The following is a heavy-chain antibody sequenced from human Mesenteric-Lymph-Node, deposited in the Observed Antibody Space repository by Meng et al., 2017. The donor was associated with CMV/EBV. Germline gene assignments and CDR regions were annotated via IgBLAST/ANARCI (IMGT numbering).Heavy chain of an antibody. J-gene: IGHJ4*02. D-gene: IGHD3-16*02. Sequence: GESLKIYCAASGFTFSSYWMSWVRQAPGKGLEWVANIKQDGSEKYYVDSVKGRFTISRDNAKNSLYLQMNSLRAEDTAVYYCARDRGGVIPYWGQGTLVTVSS. V-gene: IGHV3-7*01. CDR3: ARDRGGVIPY. CDR1: GFTFSSYW. CDR2: IKQDGSEK.